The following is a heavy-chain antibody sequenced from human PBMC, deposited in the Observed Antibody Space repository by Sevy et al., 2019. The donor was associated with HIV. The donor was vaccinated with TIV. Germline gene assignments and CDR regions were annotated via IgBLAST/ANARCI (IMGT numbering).Heavy chain of an antibody. CDR1: GFTFSNAW. D-gene: IGHD2-2*01. CDR2: IKSKTDGGTT. V-gene: IGHV3-15*01. CDR3: TTEVDDCSSTSCYDFAVDY. Sequence: GGSLRLSCAASGFTFSNAWMSWVRQAPGKGLEWVGRIKSKTDGGTTDYAALVKGRFTISRDDSKNTLYLQMNSLNTEYMSVYYCTTEVDDCSSTSCYDFAVDYWGQGTLVTVSS. J-gene: IGHJ4*02.